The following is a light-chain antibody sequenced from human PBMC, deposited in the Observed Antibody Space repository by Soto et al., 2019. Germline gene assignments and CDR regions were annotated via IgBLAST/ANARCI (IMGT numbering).Light chain of an antibody. CDR3: QQYGSSPQT. CDR1: QSVSSSY. CDR2: GAS. V-gene: IGKV3-20*01. J-gene: IGKJ5*01. Sequence: EIVLTQSPGTLSLCPGERATLSCRASQSVSSSYLAWYQQKPGQAPRLLIYGASRRATGIPDRFSGSGSGTDFTLTISRLEPEDFAVYYCQQYGSSPQTFGQGTRLEIK.